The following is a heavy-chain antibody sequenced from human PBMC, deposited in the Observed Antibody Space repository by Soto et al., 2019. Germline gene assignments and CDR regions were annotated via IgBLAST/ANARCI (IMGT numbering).Heavy chain of an antibody. CDR2: MNPNSGNT. CDR3: ARPLSSGVNWFDP. CDR1: GYTFNSYD. J-gene: IGHJ5*02. D-gene: IGHD6-19*01. Sequence: AAVKVSCKASGYTFNSYDSNWVRQATGQGLEWMGWMNPNSGNTGYAQKFQGRVTMTRNTSISTAYMELSSLRSEDTAVYYCARPLSSGVNWFDPWGQGTLVTVSS. V-gene: IGHV1-8*01.